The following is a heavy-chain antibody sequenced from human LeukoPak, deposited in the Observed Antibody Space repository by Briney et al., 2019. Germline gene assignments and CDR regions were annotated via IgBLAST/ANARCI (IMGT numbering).Heavy chain of an antibody. J-gene: IGHJ4*02. Sequence: PGGSLRLSCAASGFTFSSYSMNWVRQAPGKGLEWVSSISGSSGYIYYADSVKGRFTISRDNAKNSLHLQMSSLRADDTAVYYCARGWPRDYWGQGTLVTVSS. CDR3: ARGWPRDY. CDR1: GFTFSSYS. CDR2: ISGSSGYI. D-gene: IGHD2-15*01. V-gene: IGHV3-21*01.